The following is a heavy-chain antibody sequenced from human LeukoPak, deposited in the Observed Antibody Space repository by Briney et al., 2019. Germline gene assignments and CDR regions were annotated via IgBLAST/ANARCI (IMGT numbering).Heavy chain of an antibody. Sequence: GGSLRLSCVGSGFTFSDYAIHWVRPAPGKGLEWVAVSAHDEVGKQFADSVKGRFTLSRDNSRDSVHLHMNRLRDDNTDVYYCAKDRGYGEHEPFESWGQGSLVTVSS. D-gene: IGHD4/OR15-4a*01. CDR3: AKDRGYGEHEPFES. CDR1: GFTFSDYA. V-gene: IGHV3-30*18. J-gene: IGHJ4*02. CDR2: SAHDEVGK.